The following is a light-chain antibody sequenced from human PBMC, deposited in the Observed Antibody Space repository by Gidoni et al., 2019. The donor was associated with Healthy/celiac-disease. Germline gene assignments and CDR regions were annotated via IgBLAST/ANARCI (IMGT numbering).Light chain of an antibody. CDR1: QSVSSY. CDR2: DAT. CDR3: QQRSNWLMG. V-gene: IGKV3-11*01. Sequence: EIVLTQSPATLSLSPGERATLSCRASQSVSSYLAWYQQKPGQAPRLLIYDATNRATGIPARFSGSGSGTDFTLTISSLEPEDFAVYCCQQRSNWLMGFGQGTRLEIK. J-gene: IGKJ5*01.